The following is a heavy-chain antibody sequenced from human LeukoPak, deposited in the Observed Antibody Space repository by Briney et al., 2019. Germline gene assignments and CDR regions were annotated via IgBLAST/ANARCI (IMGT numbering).Heavy chain of an antibody. CDR1: EFTFDVYA. J-gene: IGHJ4*02. Sequence: GGSLRPPCAALEFTFDVYASQWVGQAPGKGLDWFLGITWNSGSIGYADSVKGRFTISRDNAKNSLCLQMNSLRAEDTALYYCAKDGQIAARPVFDYWGQGTLVTVSS. V-gene: IGHV3-9*01. D-gene: IGHD6-6*01. CDR3: AKDGQIAARPVFDY. CDR2: ITWNSGSI.